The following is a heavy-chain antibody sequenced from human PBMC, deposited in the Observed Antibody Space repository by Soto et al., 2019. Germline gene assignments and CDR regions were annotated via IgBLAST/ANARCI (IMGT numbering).Heavy chain of an antibody. CDR2: MNPNSGNK. CDR1: GYTFTSYD. CDR3: AIFPGYYYYCYMDV. D-gene: IGHD3-9*01. V-gene: IGHV1-8*01. J-gene: IGHJ6*03. Sequence: QVQLVQSGAEVKKPGASVKVSCKASGYTFTSYDINWVRQATGQGLEWMGWMNPNSGNKGYAQKFQGRVTMTRNTSISTAYMELSSLRSEDTAVYYCAIFPGYYYYCYMDVWGKGTTVTVSS.